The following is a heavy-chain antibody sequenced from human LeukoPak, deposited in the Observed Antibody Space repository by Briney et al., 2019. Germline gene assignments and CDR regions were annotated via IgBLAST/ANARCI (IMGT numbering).Heavy chain of an antibody. CDR1: GYTFTSYA. Sequence: ASAKVSCKASGYTFTSYAMHWVRQAPGQRLEWMGWINAGNGNTKYSQKFQGRVTITRDTSASTAYMELSSLRSEDTAVYYCARRCSSTSCYALYYYYGMDVWGQGTTVTVSS. CDR2: INAGNGNT. D-gene: IGHD2-2*01. V-gene: IGHV1-3*01. CDR3: ARRCSSTSCYALYYYYGMDV. J-gene: IGHJ6*02.